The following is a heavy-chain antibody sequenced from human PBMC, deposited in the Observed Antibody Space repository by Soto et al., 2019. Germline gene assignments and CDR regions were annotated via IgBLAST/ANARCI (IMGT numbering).Heavy chain of an antibody. J-gene: IGHJ5*02. Sequence: EVQLVESGGGLVQPGGSLRLSCAASGFTVSSNYMSWVRQAPGKGLEWVSVIYSGGSTYYADSVKGRFTISRHNSKNTLYLQMNSLRAEDTAVSYSARGGVTTAGRFDPWGQGTLVTGSS. CDR3: ARGGVTTAGRFDP. CDR1: GFTVSSNY. V-gene: IGHV3-53*04. D-gene: IGHD4-17*01. CDR2: IYSGGST.